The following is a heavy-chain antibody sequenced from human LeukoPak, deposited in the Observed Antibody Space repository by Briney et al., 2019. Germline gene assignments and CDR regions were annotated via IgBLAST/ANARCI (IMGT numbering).Heavy chain of an antibody. V-gene: IGHV1-18*01. J-gene: IGHJ5*02. CDR1: GYTFTSYG. CDR3: ARVVCGSPHNWFDP. Sequence: ASVKVSCKASGYTFTSYGITWVRQAPGQGLEWMGWISAYNGNTNYAQKLQGRVTMTTDTSTSIVYMELRSLTSDDTAVYYCARVVCGSPHNWFDPWGQGTLVTVSS. CDR2: ISAYNGNT. D-gene: IGHD2-21*01.